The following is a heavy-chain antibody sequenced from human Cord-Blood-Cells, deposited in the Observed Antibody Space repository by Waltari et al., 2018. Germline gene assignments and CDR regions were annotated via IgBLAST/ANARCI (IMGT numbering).Heavy chain of an antibody. Sequence: EVQLVESGGGLVKPGGSLRLSCAASGFTFSSYSMNWVRQAQGKGLEWVSSISSSSSYIYYADSVKGRFTISRDNAKNSLYLQMNSLRAEDTAVYYCARDNLGGLVDYWGQGTLVTVSS. CDR1: GFTFSSYS. D-gene: IGHD6-19*01. CDR2: ISSSSSYI. V-gene: IGHV3-21*01. J-gene: IGHJ4*02. CDR3: ARDNLGGLVDY.